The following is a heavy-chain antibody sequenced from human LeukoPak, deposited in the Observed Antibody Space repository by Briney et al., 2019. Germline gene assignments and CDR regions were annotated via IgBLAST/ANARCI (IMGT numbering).Heavy chain of an antibody. CDR1: AVSITSGTYY. CDR3: ARASETAMVTL. Sequence: SETLSLTCTVSAVSITSGTYYWTWIRQPAGKGLEWIGRIYSTGRVNYNPSLKSRVTMLLDTSKNHISLKLTSVTAADTAIYFCARASETAMVTLWGQGTLVTVPS. J-gene: IGHJ4*02. D-gene: IGHD5-18*01. V-gene: IGHV4-61*02. CDR2: IYSTGRV.